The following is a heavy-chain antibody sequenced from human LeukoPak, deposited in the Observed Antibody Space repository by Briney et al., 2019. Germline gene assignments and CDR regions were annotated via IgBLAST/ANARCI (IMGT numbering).Heavy chain of an antibody. CDR2: LIPIYGSA. V-gene: IGHV1-69*13. D-gene: IGHD3-22*01. J-gene: IGHJ3*02. Sequence: ASVKVSCKASGGSFTFTSHAISWVRQAPGQGLEWMGGLIPIYGSANYAQKFQGRVTITSDESTRTVYMELSSLRPEDSAVYYCAGFFYDNSGDAFDIWGQGTMVTV. CDR3: AGFFYDNSGDAFDI. CDR1: GGSFTFTSHA.